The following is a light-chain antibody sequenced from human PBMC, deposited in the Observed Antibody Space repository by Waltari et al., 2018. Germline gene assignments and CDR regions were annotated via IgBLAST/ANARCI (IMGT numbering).Light chain of an antibody. CDR3: QQSYTSPWT. CDR1: QSISTY. V-gene: IGKV1-39*01. Sequence: DIQMTQSPSSLSASVGDRVTITCRASQSISTYLNWYQQIQGKAPKLLIYATSNLQSGVPSRFSGSGSGTHFTLTISSMQPEDFSIYYCQQSYTSPWTFGQGTRVEIK. CDR2: ATS. J-gene: IGKJ1*01.